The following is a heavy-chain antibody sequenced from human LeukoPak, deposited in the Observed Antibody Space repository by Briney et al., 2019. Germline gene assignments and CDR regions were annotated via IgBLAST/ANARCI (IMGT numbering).Heavy chain of an antibody. CDR3: AKGTWFGELSTLGYYGMDV. D-gene: IGHD3-10*01. J-gene: IGHJ6*04. CDR1: GSTFSSYA. CDR2: IRGSGGST. V-gene: IGHV3-23*01. Sequence: GGSLRLSCAASGSTFSSYAMSWVRQAPGKGLEWVSAIRGSGGSTYYADSVKGRFTISRDNSKSTLYLQMNSLRAEDTAVYYCAKGTWFGELSTLGYYGMDVWGKGTTVTVSS.